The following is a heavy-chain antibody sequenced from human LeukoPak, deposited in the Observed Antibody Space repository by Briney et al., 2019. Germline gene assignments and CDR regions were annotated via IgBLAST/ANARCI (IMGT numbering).Heavy chain of an antibody. V-gene: IGHV3-30*03. CDR1: GSAFRTYG. J-gene: IGHJ6*02. Sequence: GGSLRLSCAASGSAFRTYGMHWVRQPPGKGLEWVVVISNDGSKSYFADSVKGRFTISRDNAKNSLYLQMNSLRAEDTAVYYCARAIGGSYVYYGMDVWGQGTTVTVSS. D-gene: IGHD2-15*01. CDR2: ISNDGSKS. CDR3: ARAIGGSYVYYGMDV.